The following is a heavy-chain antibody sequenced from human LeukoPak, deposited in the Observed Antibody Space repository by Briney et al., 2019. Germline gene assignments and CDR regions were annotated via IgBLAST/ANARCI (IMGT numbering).Heavy chain of an antibody. J-gene: IGHJ6*03. CDR2: IYSSGST. D-gene: IGHD3-10*01. CDR3: ARLEEGYGSGRRENYYYYYMDV. Sequence: SETLSLTCTVSGGSISSGRYDWSWIRHPAGKGLEWIGRIYSSGSTHYNPSLKRRVIISDDPSKTQFSLMLSSVTAADTLGFYCARLEEGYGSGRRENYYYYYMDVGGKGTTVTISS. CDR1: GGSISSGRYD. V-gene: IGHV4-61*02.